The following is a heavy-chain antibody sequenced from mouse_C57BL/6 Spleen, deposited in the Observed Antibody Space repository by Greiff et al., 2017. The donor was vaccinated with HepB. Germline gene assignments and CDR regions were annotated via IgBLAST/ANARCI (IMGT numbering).Heavy chain of an antibody. CDR3: NYYSNYEGFAY. V-gene: IGHV1-15*01. D-gene: IGHD2-5*01. Sequence: QVQLKESGAELVRPGASVTLSCKASGYTFTDYDMHWVKQTPVHGLEWIGAIDPETGGTAYNQKFKGKAILTADKSSSTAYMELRSLTSEDSAVYYCNYYSNYEGFAYWGQGTLVTVSA. J-gene: IGHJ3*01. CDR1: GYTFTDYD. CDR2: IDPETGGT.